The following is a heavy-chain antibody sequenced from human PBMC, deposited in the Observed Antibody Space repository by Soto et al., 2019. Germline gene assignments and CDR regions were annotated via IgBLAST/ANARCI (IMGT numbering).Heavy chain of an antibody. J-gene: IGHJ3*02. Sequence: GGSLRLSCAASGFTFSSYWMSWVRQAPGKGLEWVANIKQDGSEKYYVDSVKGRFTISRDNAKNSLYLQMNSLRAEDTAVYYCARDMSVAGTTFFAFDIWGQGTMVTVSS. V-gene: IGHV3-7*03. CDR1: GFTFSSYW. CDR3: ARDMSVAGTTFFAFDI. CDR2: IKQDGSEK. D-gene: IGHD1-1*01.